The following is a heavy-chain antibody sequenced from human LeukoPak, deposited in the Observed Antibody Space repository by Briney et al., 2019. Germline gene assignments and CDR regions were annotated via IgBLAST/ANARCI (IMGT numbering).Heavy chain of an antibody. Sequence: GEPPKISCNGSGYSFTSYWIGWLRQLHGKGLEWLVILYPGDSDTRYSPSFQGQVTISADKSISTAYLQCSSLKASDTAMYYCARLFDSSGSYYGYFDYWGQGTLVTVSS. CDR2: LYPGDSDT. J-gene: IGHJ4*02. CDR3: ARLFDSSGSYYGYFDY. CDR1: GYSFTSYW. V-gene: IGHV5-51*01. D-gene: IGHD1-26*01.